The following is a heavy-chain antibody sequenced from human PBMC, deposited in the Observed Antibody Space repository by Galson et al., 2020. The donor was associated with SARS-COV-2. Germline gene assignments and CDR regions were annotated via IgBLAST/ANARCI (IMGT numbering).Heavy chain of an antibody. J-gene: IGHJ6*02. CDR1: GFTFSSYG. V-gene: IGHV3-33*01. D-gene: IGHD2-15*01. CDR3: ARDWEDVAATSSGMDV. CDR2: IWYDGSNK. Sequence: GESLKISCAASGFTFSSYGMHWVRQAPGKGLEWVAVIWYDGSNKYYADSVKGRFTISRDNSKNTLSLQMNSLRAEDTAVYYCARDWEDVAATSSGMDVWGQGTSVTVSS.